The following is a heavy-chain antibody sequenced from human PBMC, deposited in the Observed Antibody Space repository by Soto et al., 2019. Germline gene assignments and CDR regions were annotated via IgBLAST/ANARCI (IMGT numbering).Heavy chain of an antibody. CDR2: ISAYNGNT. J-gene: IGHJ6*03. CDR1: GYTFTSYG. V-gene: IGHV1-18*01. Sequence: ASLKVSCKSSGYTFTSYGISWVRQAPGQGLEWMGWISAYNGNTNYAQKLQGRVTMTTDTSTSTAYMELRSLRSDDTAVYYCASGYYRYYYYYMDVWGKGTTVTVSS. D-gene: IGHD3-3*01. CDR3: ASGYYRYYYYYMDV.